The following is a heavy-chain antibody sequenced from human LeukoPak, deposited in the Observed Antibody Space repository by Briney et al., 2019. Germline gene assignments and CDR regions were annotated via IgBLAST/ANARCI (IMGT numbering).Heavy chain of an antibody. J-gene: IGHJ4*02. CDR1: GVSVNSTSYY. D-gene: IGHD3-10*01. CDR2: VYYSGST. CDR3: ARHYYGSGSYSDY. Sequence: PSETLSLTCTVSGVSVNSTSYYWGWIRQAPGKGLDWIGSVYYSGSTYYSLSLKSRVTISVDRSRNQFSLKLSSVTAADTALYYCARHYYGSGSYSDYWGQGTLVTVRS. V-gene: IGHV4-39*01.